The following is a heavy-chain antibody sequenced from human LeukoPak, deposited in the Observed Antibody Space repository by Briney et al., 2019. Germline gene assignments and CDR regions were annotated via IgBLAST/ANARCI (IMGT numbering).Heavy chain of an antibody. CDR2: IYSGGST. D-gene: IGHD3-22*01. Sequence: PGGSLRLSCAVSGFTVSSNYMSWVRQAPGKGLEWVSVIYSGGSTYYADSVKGRFTISRDNSKNTLYLQMNSLRAEDTAVYYCARASWVYDSGAPGMDVWGQGTTVIVSS. CDR3: ARASWVYDSGAPGMDV. CDR1: GFTVSSNY. V-gene: IGHV3-66*01. J-gene: IGHJ6*02.